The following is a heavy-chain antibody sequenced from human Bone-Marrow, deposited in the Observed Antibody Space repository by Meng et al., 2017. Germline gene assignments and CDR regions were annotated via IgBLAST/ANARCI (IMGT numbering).Heavy chain of an antibody. Sequence: QVQPVPSGAEGKKPGASVKVSCKASGYTFTGYYMHWVRQAPGQGLEWMGRINPNSGGTNYAQKFQGRVTMTRDTSISTAYMELSRLRSDDTAVYYCARAYGSGSYLRAYYFDYWGQGTLVTVSS. D-gene: IGHD3-10*01. CDR2: INPNSGGT. J-gene: IGHJ4*02. CDR1: GYTFTGYY. V-gene: IGHV1-2*06. CDR3: ARAYGSGSYLRAYYFDY.